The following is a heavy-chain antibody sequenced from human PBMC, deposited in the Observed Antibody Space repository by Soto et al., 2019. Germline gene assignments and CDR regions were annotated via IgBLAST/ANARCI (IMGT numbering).Heavy chain of an antibody. V-gene: IGHV3-74*01. D-gene: IGHD2-8*01. CDR3: AIQDCTNDVCLEAAVTVGGALES. CDR1: GFTFRKFW. CDR2: ISSDGTTT. Sequence: EVQLVQSGGGLAQPGKSLRLSCAASGFTFRKFWMHWVRQVPGKGPVWVSYISSDGTTTDYADSVKGRFTIFRDNAKDTLYLQMDSLRAEDTAVYYCAIQDCTNDVCLEAAVTVGGALESWGQGTLVTVSS. J-gene: IGHJ1*01.